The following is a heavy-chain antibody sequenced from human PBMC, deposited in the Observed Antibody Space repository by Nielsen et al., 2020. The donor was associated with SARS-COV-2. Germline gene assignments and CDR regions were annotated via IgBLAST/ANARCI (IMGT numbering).Heavy chain of an antibody. CDR2: IRSKAYGGTT. J-gene: IGHJ4*02. V-gene: IGHV3-49*03. CDR3: TRETGDYDFWSGYFHNQRYYFDY. CDR1: GFTFGDYA. D-gene: IGHD3-3*01. Sequence: GGSLRLSCTASGFTFGDYAMSWFRQAPGKGLEWVGFIRSKAYGGTTEYAASVKGRFTISRDDSKSNAYLQMNSLKTEDTAVYYCTRETGDYDFWSGYFHNQRYYFDYWGQGTLVTVSS.